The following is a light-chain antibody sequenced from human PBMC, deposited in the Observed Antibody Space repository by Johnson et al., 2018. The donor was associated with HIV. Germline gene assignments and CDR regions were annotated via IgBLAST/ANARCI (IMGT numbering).Light chain of an antibody. CDR2: VNT. CDR3: GTWDSSLRTGF. CDR1: SANIENNY. Sequence: SANIENNYVSWYQQLPHTAPKLLIYVNTKRPSGIPDRFSGSKSGTSATLGITGLQTGDEADYYCGTWDSSLRTGFFGTGTKVTVL. J-gene: IGLJ1*01. V-gene: IGLV1-51*01.